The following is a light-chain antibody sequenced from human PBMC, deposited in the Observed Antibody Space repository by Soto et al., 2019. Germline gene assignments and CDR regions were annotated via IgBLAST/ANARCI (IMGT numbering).Light chain of an antibody. J-gene: IGKJ5*01. Sequence: EILMTQSPVTLSASPGESAILSCRASQSVDNKVAWYQQKPGQAPRLLIVGSFARATGIPARFSGSGSGSEFTLTISGLKSEDFAVYYCQQYNDRHTITFGQGTRLEIK. V-gene: IGKV3-15*01. CDR3: QQYNDRHTIT. CDR2: GSF. CDR1: QSVDNK.